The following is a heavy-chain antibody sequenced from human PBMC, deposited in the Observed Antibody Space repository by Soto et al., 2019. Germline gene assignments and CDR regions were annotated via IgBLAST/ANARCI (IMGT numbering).Heavy chain of an antibody. J-gene: IGHJ4*02. V-gene: IGHV4-30-4*01. Sequence: PSETLSLTCTVSGGSISSGDYYWSWIRQPPGKGLEWIGYIYYSGSTYYSPSLKSRITISVDTSKNQFSLKLSSVTAADTAVYYCARGLIPRYNWRGIDYWGQGTLVIVSS. CDR2: IYYSGST. CDR3: ARGLIPRYNWRGIDY. CDR1: GGSISSGDYY. D-gene: IGHD1-1*01.